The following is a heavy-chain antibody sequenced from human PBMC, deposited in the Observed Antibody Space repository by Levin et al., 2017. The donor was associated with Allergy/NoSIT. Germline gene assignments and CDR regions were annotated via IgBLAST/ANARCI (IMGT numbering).Heavy chain of an antibody. CDR2: IIPIFGTP. V-gene: IGHV1-69*06. CDR3: ARSPGYSNYRNWFDP. J-gene: IGHJ5*02. D-gene: IGHD4-11*01. CDR1: GSSFNSYV. Sequence: ASVKVSCKASGSSFNSYVINWLRQAPGQGLEWMGGIIPIFGTPNYAQKFQDRVTITADKSTNTAYMELSSLRSDDTAVYYCARSPGYSNYRNWFDPWGQGTRVTVSS.